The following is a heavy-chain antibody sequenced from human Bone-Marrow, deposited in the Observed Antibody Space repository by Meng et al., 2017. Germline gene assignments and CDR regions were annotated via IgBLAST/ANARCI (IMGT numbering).Heavy chain of an antibody. D-gene: IGHD3-22*01. CDR1: GDSVSSNSAD. CDR3: ARGDYSSSPSF. J-gene: IGHJ4*02. Sequence: QLTQSGPGLVKPSQTLSLTGAISGDSVSSNSADWHWIRQSPSRGLEWLGRTYYRSKWYTDYAVSVKSRITINPDTSKNQFSLQLNSVTPEDTAVYYCARGDYSSSPSFWGQGTLVTVSS. V-gene: IGHV6-1*01. CDR2: TYYRSKWYT.